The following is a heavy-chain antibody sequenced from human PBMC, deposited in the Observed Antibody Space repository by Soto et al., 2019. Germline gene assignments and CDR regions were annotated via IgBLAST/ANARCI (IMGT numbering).Heavy chain of an antibody. CDR3: ARSRGYYVESSEY. V-gene: IGHV4-39*01. CDR2: IYYSGST. J-gene: IGHJ4*02. Sequence: SETLSLTCTVSGGSISSSSYYWGWIRQPPGKGLEWIGSIYYSGSTYYNPSLKSRVTISVDTSKNQFSLKLSSVTAADTAVYYCARSRGYYVESSEYWGQGTLVTVSS. CDR1: GGSISSSSYY. D-gene: IGHD3-3*01.